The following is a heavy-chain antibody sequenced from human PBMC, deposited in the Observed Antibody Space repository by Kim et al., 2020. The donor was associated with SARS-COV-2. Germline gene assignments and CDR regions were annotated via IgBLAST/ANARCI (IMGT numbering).Heavy chain of an antibody. CDR1: GYTFTSYA. Sequence: ASVKVSCKASGYTFTSYAMNWVRQAPGQGLEWMGWINTNTGNPTYAQGFTGRFVFSLDTSVSTAYLQISSLKAEDTAVYYCARGGIAAADTAMNYYYYYGIDVWGQGTTVTVSS. J-gene: IGHJ6*02. D-gene: IGHD6-13*01. CDR2: INTNTGNP. CDR3: ARGGIAAADTAMNYYYYYGIDV. V-gene: IGHV7-4-1*02.